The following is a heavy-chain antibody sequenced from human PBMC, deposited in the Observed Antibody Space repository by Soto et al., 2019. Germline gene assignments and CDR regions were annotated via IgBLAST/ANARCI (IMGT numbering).Heavy chain of an antibody. D-gene: IGHD3-10*01. J-gene: IGHJ6*03. CDR2: ISGSGGST. Sequence: GGSLRLSCAASGFTFSSYAMSWVRQAPGKGLEWVSAISGSGGSTYYADFVKGRFTISRDNSKNTLYLQMNSLRAEDTAVYYCAKDIVKGITMVRRVYYYYMDVWGKGTTVTVSS. V-gene: IGHV3-23*01. CDR1: GFTFSSYA. CDR3: AKDIVKGITMVRRVYYYYMDV.